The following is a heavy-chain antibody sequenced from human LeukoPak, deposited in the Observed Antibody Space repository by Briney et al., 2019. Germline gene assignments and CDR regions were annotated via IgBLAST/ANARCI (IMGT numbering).Heavy chain of an antibody. CDR3: ARVRVGGYNSFDL. J-gene: IGHJ2*01. Sequence: GASVKVSCKASGYTFTSYYMHWVRQAPGQGLELMGIINPSGGSTSYAQKFQGRVTMTRDTSTSTVYMELSSLRSEDTAVYYCARVRVGGYNSFDLWGRGTLVTVSP. CDR2: INPSGGST. V-gene: IGHV1-46*01. D-gene: IGHD5-24*01. CDR1: GYTFTSYY.